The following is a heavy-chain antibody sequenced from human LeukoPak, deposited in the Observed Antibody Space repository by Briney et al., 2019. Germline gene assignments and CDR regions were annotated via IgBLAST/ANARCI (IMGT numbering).Heavy chain of an antibody. CDR1: GYTFTGYY. D-gene: IGHD3-22*01. CDR2: INPNSGDT. Sequence: EASVKVSCKASGYTFTGYYIHWVRQAPGQGLEWMGWINPNSGDTKFEQKFQGRVTMTRDTSINTAYMELSRLTSDDTAVYYCARVFYDSRGYLISGYMDVWGEGTTVTVSS. V-gene: IGHV1-2*02. J-gene: IGHJ6*03. CDR3: ARVFYDSRGYLISGYMDV.